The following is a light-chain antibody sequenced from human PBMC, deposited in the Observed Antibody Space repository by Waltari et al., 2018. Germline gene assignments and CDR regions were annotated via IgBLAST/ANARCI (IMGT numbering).Light chain of an antibody. V-gene: IGLV2-8*01. CDR1: SSDVGSSNY. J-gene: IGLJ3*02. CDR3: NSYVGSHNWV. Sequence: QSALTQPPSASGSLGQSVTISCTGTSSDVGSSNYVSWYQQHPGKAPKLMIYEVTKRPSGVPDRFSGSKSGNTASLTVSGLQAEDEANYYCNSYVGSHNWVFGGGTKLTVL. CDR2: EVT.